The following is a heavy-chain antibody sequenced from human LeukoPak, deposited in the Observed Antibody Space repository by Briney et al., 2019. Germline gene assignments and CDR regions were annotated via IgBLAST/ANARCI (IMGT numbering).Heavy chain of an antibody. CDR3: ARVGAWQLLGSIDY. Sequence: ASVKVSCKASGYTFTGYHMHWVRQAPGQGLEWMGWINPNSGGTNYAQKFQGRVTMTRDTSISTAYMELSRLRSDDTAVYYCARVGAWQLLGSIDYWGQGTLVTVSS. CDR1: GYTFTGYH. D-gene: IGHD1-26*01. J-gene: IGHJ4*02. V-gene: IGHV1-2*02. CDR2: INPNSGGT.